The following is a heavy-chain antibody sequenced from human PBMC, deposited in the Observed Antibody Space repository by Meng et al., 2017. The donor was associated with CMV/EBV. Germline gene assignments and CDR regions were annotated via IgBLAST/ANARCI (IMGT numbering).Heavy chain of an antibody. CDR2: ISSSGSTI. V-gene: IGHV3-11*04. CDR1: GFTFSDYY. CDR3: ARVGSYDFWSGYHYYFDY. D-gene: IGHD3-3*01. J-gene: IGHJ4*02. Sequence: SCAASGFTFSDYYMSWIRQAPGKGLEWVSYISSSGSTIYYADSVKGRFTISRDNAKNSLYLQMNSLRAEDTAVYYCARVGSYDFWSGYHYYFDYWGQGTLVTVSS.